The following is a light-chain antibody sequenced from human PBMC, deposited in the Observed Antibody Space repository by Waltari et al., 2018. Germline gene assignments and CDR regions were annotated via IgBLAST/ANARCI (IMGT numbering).Light chain of an antibody. CDR2: VNSDGSH. CDR1: SGHSTNA. Sequence: QLGVTQSPSASASLGASVKLTCILSSGHSTNAVAWHQQQPEKGPRFLMKVNSDGSHSKGDGIPDRVSGSISGAERYLTISSLQSEDEADYYCQSWGTGIQGVFGGGTKLTVL. J-gene: IGLJ3*02. V-gene: IGLV4-69*01. CDR3: QSWGTGIQGV.